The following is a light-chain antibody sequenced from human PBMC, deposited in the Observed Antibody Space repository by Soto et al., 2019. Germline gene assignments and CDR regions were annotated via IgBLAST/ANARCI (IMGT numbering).Light chain of an antibody. J-gene: IGKJ1*01. CDR3: QQYYGTPWT. CDR2: WAS. CDR1: QNILYSSNNRNY. V-gene: IGKV4-1*01. Sequence: DIVMTQSPDSLAVSLGERATINCKSSQNILYSSNNRNYLAWYQQKPGQPPKLLIYWASTRESGVPDRFSGSGSGTDFTLTINSLQAEDVAVYYCQQYYGTPWTFGQGTKVDIK.